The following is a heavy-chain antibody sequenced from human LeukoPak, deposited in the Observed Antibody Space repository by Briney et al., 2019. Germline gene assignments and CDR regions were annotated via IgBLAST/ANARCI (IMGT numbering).Heavy chain of an antibody. CDR3: ARVRNGARFFDY. CDR1: GGSISSYY. J-gene: IGHJ4*02. CDR2: IYYSGST. Sequence: SGTLSLSCTVSGGSISSYYWSWIRESPGKGLEWMGYIYYSGSTNYNPSFKSRVTISVDTSKNQFSLKLSSVTAADTAVYFCARVRNGARFFDYWGQGTLVTVSS. V-gene: IGHV4-59*01. D-gene: IGHD1-1*01.